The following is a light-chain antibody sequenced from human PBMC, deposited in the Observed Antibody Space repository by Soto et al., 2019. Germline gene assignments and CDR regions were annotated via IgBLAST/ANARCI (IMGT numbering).Light chain of an antibody. Sequence: QSALTQPPSASGSPGQSVTISCTGTGSDVGAYNFVSWYQQHPGKAPKLMIFEVNKRPSGVPDRFSGFKSGNTAFLTVSGPQTDDEADYYCGSFAGSANLLFGGGTKLTVL. CDR1: GSDVGAYNF. J-gene: IGLJ2*01. V-gene: IGLV2-8*01. CDR3: GSFAGSANLL. CDR2: EVN.